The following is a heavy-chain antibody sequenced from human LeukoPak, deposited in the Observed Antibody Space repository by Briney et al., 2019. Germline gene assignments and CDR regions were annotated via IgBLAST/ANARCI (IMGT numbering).Heavy chain of an antibody. J-gene: IGHJ2*01. V-gene: IGHV4-59*08. CDR1: GGSISSYY. CDR3: ARHLGRYDSSGYSNWYFDL. D-gene: IGHD3-22*01. Sequence: ASETLSLTCTVSGGSISSYYWSWIRQPPGKGLEWIGYIYYSGSTNYNPSLKSRVTISVDTSKNQFSLKLSSVTAADTAVYYCARHLGRYDSSGYSNWYFDLWGRGNLVTVSS. CDR2: IYYSGST.